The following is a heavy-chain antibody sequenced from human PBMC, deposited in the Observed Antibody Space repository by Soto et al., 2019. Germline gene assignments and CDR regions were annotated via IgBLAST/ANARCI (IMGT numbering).Heavy chain of an antibody. Sequence: EVQLLESRGGLGQPGGSLRLSCAASGFTFNNYAMTWVRHAPGKGLEWVSAISGGGDTTSYADSVKGRFTVSRDGSKNTLYLQMSSLRAEDTALYYCAKGRGGSGSLTPRVDFWGQGTLVTVSS. D-gene: IGHD3-10*01. CDR2: ISGGGDTT. J-gene: IGHJ4*02. CDR3: AKGRGGSGSLTPRVDF. CDR1: GFTFNNYA. V-gene: IGHV3-23*01.